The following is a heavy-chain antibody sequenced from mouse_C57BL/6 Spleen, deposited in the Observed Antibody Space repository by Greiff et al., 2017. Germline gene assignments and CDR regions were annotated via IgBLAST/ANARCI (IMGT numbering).Heavy chain of an antibody. CDR2: IDPSDSYT. V-gene: IGHV1-50*01. Sequence: VQLQQPGAELVKPGASVKLSCKASGYTFTSYWMQWVNQRPGQGLEWIGEIDPSDSYTNYNQKFKGKATLTVDTSSSTAYMQLSSLTCEDSAVYYCARVVKTLAYWGQGTLVTVSA. CDR3: ARVVKTLAY. J-gene: IGHJ3*01. CDR1: GYTFTSYW.